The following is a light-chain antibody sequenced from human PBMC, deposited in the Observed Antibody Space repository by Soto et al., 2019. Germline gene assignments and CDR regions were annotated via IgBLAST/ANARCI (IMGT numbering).Light chain of an antibody. V-gene: IGLV1-47*01. J-gene: IGLJ1*01. CDR1: TSNIGSNY. CDR3: APWDDSLNGFYV. CDR2: RNN. Sequence: QSVLTQPPSASGTPGQGVTISCSGSTSNIGSNYVYWYQQLPGTAPKLLIYRNNQRPSGVPDRFSGSKSGTSASLAISGLRYADEADYFCAPWDDSLNGFYVFGTGTKLTVL.